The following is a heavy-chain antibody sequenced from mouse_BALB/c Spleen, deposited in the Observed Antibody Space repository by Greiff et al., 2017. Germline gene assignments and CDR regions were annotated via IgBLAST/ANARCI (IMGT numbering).Heavy chain of an antibody. J-gene: IGHJ1*01. V-gene: IGHV5-6*02. CDR2: ISSGGSYT. CDR3: ARLRGNYEGYFDV. D-gene: IGHD2-1*01. CDR1: GFTFSSYG. Sequence: DVMLVESGGDLVKPGGSLKLSCAASGFTFSSYGMSWVRQTPDKRLEWVATISSGGSYTYYPDSVKGRFTISRDNAKNTLYLQMSSLKSEDTAMYYCARLRGNYEGYFDVWGAGTTVTVSS.